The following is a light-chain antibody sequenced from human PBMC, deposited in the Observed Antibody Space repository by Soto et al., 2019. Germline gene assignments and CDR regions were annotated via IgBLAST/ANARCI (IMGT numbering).Light chain of an antibody. V-gene: IGKV1-39*01. J-gene: IGKJ1*01. CDR2: AAS. CDR1: QSISSY. Sequence: DSQMTQSPSSLSASVGDRVTITCRASQSISSYLNWYQHTKGKAPKLLIYAASSLQTGVPSRFSGMRSGTDFALPLSSLQRDDFETYYCQQTDSFPRTFGQGTKVDI. CDR3: QQTDSFPRT.